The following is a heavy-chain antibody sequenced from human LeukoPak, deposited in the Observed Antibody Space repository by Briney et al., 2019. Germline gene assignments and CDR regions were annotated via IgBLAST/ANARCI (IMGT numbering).Heavy chain of an antibody. CDR2: IIPIFGTA. J-gene: IGHJ4*02. D-gene: IGHD6-13*01. V-gene: IGHV1-69*13. CDR1: GGTFSSYD. CDR3: ARDPDIAAAAYGDLRDY. Sequence: GASVEVSCKATGGTFSSYDISWVRQAPGQGLEWMGGIIPIFGTANYAQKFQGRVTITADESTSTAYMELSSLRSEDTAVYYCARDPDIAAAAYGDLRDYWGQGTLVTVSS.